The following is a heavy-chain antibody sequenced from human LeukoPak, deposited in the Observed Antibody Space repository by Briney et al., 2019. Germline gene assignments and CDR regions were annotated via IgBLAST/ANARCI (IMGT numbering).Heavy chain of an antibody. J-gene: IGHJ6*03. CDR2: IYYSGNT. Sequence: SETLSLTCTVSGDSISTSNSYWGWIRQPPWKGLEWIGSIYYSGNTYYNASLKSRVTISVDTSKNQFSLKLSSVTAADTAVYYCARSPDHYYYYYMDVWGKGTTVTVSS. V-gene: IGHV4-39*01. CDR3: ARSPDHYYYYYMDV. CDR1: GDSISTSNSY.